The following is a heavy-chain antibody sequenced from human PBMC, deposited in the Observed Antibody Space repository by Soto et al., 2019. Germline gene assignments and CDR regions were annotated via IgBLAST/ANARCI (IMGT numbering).Heavy chain of an antibody. CDR2: IFHSGST. D-gene: IGHD1-26*01. J-gene: IGHJ6*02. V-gene: IGHV4-4*02. Sequence: KTSETLSLICVVSGGSISGDYWWTWVRQSSGKGLEWLGEIFHSGSTNSNPSLKTRVTLSVDKSKREFSLNLTSVTAADTAVYYCARGDSGSYLREGLGYYYVMDIWGQGTTVTVSS. CDR3: ARGDSGSYLREGLGYYYVMDI. CDR1: GGSISGDYW.